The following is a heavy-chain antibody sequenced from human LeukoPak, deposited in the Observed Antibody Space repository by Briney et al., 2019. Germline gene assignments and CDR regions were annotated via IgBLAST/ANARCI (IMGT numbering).Heavy chain of an antibody. D-gene: IGHD2-2*01. CDR2: INPNSGGT. CDR3: ARDGFGDIVVVPAANYYYYYMDV. J-gene: IGHJ6*03. CDR1: GYTFTGYY. Sequence: GASVTVSCKASGYTFTGYYMHWVRQAPGQGLEWMGRINPNSGGTNYAQKFQGRVTMTRDTSISTAYMELSRLRSDDTAVYYCARDGFGDIVVVPAANYYYYYMDVWGKGTTVTVSS. V-gene: IGHV1-2*06.